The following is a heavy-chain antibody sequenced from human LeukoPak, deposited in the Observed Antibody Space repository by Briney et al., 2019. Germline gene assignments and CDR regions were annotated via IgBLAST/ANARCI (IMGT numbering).Heavy chain of an antibody. CDR2: MTASGVT. V-gene: IGHV3-21*01. CDR3: TRDGGYSGFDFDY. J-gene: IGHJ4*02. CDR1: GFSFNFHS. Sequence: GGSLRLSCAASGFSFNFHSMNWVRQAPGKGLEWISYMTASGVTMYAESVYGRFTISRDNDKKSVYLQMISLRVEDTAVYFCTRDGGYSGFDFDYWGQGVRVTVSS. D-gene: IGHD5-12*01.